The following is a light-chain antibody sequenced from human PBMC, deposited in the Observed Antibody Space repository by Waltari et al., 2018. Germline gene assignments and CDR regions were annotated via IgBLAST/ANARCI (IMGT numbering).Light chain of an antibody. CDR3: MQGTHWPWT. V-gene: IGKV2-30*01. CDR1: QSLVSSDGNTY. J-gene: IGKJ1*01. Sequence: DVVMTQSPFSLPVTLGQPASISCRSTQSLVSSDGNTYFKWFQQRPGQSPRRLLYKVSNRESGVPGRCSGSGSGTDFTLGSSRVEAEDVGVYYCMQGTHWPWTFGQGTRVEIK. CDR2: KVS.